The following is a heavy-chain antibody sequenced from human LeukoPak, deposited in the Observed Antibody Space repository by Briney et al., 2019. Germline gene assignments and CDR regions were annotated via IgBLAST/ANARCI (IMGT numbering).Heavy chain of an antibody. J-gene: IGHJ6*03. CDR3: ARQGAAGKYYYYYMDV. D-gene: IGHD6-13*01. CDR2: IYPGDSDT. Sequence: GGSLKISCKGSGYSFTSYWIGWVRQMPGKGLECMGIIYPGDSDTRYSPSFQGQVTISADKSFSTAYLQWSSLKASDTAMYYCARQGAAGKYYYYYMDVWGKGTTVTVSS. V-gene: IGHV5-51*01. CDR1: GYSFTSYW.